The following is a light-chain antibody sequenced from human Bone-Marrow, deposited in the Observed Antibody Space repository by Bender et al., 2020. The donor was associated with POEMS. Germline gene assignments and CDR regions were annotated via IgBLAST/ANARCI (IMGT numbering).Light chain of an antibody. CDR1: NIGGQS. J-gene: IGLJ3*02. CDR2: DYS. V-gene: IGLV3-21*02. CDR3: QVWDSCIDHWV. Sequence: SNALTQPPSVSVAPGQTATITCGGKNIGGQSVHWYQQKPGQAPVLIVYDYSVRPSGIPERFSGSNSWHTATLTISWVGAGDEDDYYCQVWDSCIDHWVFGGGTKVTVL.